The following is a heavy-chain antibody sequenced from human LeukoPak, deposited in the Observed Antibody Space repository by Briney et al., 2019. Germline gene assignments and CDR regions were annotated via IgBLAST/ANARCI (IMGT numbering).Heavy chain of an antibody. CDR1: GFTFSSYA. Sequence: GGSLRLSCAASGFTFSSYAMHWVRQAPGKGLEWVAFISYDGSNKYYADSVKGRFTISRDNAKNTQYLQMNSLRAEDTAVYYCASAELVVTAISYWGQGSLVTVSS. CDR2: ISYDGSNK. D-gene: IGHD2-21*02. CDR3: ASAELVVTAISY. V-gene: IGHV3-30-3*01. J-gene: IGHJ4*02.